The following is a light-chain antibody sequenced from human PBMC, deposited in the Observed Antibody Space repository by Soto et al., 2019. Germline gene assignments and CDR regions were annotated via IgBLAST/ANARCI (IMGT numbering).Light chain of an antibody. Sequence: QSALTQPASVSGSPGQSITISCTGTSSDVGGYNHVSWYQQYPGKAPKLIIYEVGYRPSGISDRFSGSKSGNTASLPISGLQTEDESDYYCSSFTSSDTWVFGGGTKLTVL. V-gene: IGLV2-14*01. CDR1: SSDVGGYNH. CDR2: EVG. J-gene: IGLJ3*02. CDR3: SSFTSSDTWV.